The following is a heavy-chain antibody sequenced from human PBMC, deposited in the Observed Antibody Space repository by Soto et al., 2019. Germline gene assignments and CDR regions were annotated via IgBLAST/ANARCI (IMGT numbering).Heavy chain of an antibody. J-gene: IGHJ6*02. CDR1: GYSFTSYW. CDR3: ARRWFGELSNYYYSMDV. V-gene: IGHV5-10-1*01. CDR2: IDPSDSYT. Sequence: PGESLKITCKGSGYSFTSYWISWVRQMPGKGLEWMGRIDPSDSYTNYSPSFQGHVTISADKSISTAYLQWSSLKASDTAMYYCARRWFGELSNYYYSMDVWGQGTTVTVSS. D-gene: IGHD3-10*01.